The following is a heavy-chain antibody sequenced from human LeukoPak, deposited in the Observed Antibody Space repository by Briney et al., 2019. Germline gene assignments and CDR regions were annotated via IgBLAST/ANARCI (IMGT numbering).Heavy chain of an antibody. CDR3: ARGLSDWYFDY. Sequence: SETQSLTCTVSGGSISSGDYYWSWIRQPPGKGLEWIGYVYYSGSTYYNPSLKSRVTISVDTSKNQFSLKLSSVTAADTAVYYCARGLSDWYFDYWGQGTLVTVSS. D-gene: IGHD2-21*02. CDR1: GGSISSGDYY. V-gene: IGHV4-30-4*01. CDR2: VYYSGST. J-gene: IGHJ4*02.